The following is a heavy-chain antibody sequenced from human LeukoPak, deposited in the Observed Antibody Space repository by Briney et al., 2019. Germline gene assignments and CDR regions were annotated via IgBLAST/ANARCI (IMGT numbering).Heavy chain of an antibody. Sequence: PSETLSLTCTVSGGSISSSSYYWGWIRQPPGKGLEWIGSIYYSGSTYYNPSLKSRVTISVDTSKNQFSLKLSSMTAADTAVYYCARHGSGSSPNYYYYYMDVWGKGTTVTISS. D-gene: IGHD1-26*01. CDR1: GGSISSSSYY. CDR2: IYYSGST. V-gene: IGHV4-39*01. J-gene: IGHJ6*03. CDR3: ARHGSGSSPNYYYYYMDV.